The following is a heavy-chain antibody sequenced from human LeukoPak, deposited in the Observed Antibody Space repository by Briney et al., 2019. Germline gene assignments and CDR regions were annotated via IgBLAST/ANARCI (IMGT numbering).Heavy chain of an antibody. V-gene: IGHV4-61*02. Sequence: SQTLSLTCTVSGDSISSGNYFCAWIRQSAGKGLEWIRRIHSDGLANYNPSLRSRVTISVDTSNNQFSLKVKSVTAADTATYYCARDRQLGWFGPWGQGILVTVSS. CDR3: ARDRQLGWFGP. CDR1: GDSISSGNYF. D-gene: IGHD3-16*01. CDR2: IHSDGLA. J-gene: IGHJ5*02.